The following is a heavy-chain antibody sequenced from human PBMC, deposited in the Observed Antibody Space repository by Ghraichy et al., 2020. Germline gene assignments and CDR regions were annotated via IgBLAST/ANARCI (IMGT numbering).Heavy chain of an antibody. J-gene: IGHJ4*02. V-gene: IGHV4-59*01. Sequence: SETLSLTCTVSGGSISSYYWSWIRQPPGKGLEWIGYIYYSGSTNYNPSLKSRVTISVDTSKNQFSLQLSAVTAADTAVYYCARGALTGGIDYWGQGTLVTVSS. CDR3: ARGALTGGIDY. D-gene: IGHD3-16*01. CDR2: IYYSGST. CDR1: GGSISSYY.